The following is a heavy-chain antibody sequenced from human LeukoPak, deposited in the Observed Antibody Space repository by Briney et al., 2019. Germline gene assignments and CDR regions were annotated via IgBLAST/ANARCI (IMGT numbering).Heavy chain of an antibody. D-gene: IGHD5-12*01. CDR1: GLTFIVSA. Sequence: TGGSLGLSVAALGLTFIVSALHWVAKAPGKGPDCLAVFSRDGINTYYTDSVKGRFTISRDNSKNIFYLQMNSLRIEDTAIYYCATGKLDASGFDFMLPFWGQGTLVSVSS. CDR2: FSRDGINT. V-gene: IGHV3-30*10. CDR3: ATGKLDASGFDFMLPF. J-gene: IGHJ4*02.